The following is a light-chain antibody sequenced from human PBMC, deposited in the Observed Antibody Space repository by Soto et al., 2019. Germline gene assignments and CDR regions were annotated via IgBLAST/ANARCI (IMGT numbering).Light chain of an antibody. Sequence: EIVLTQSPATLSLSPGEGATLSCWASQSVSNFLAWYQQKPGQAPRLLIYGASSRDTGIPDRFSGSGSGTDFTLTISRLEPEDFAVYYCQQFGTSPKTFGQGTKVDIK. CDR2: GAS. CDR3: QQFGTSPKT. CDR1: QSVSNF. V-gene: IGKV3-20*01. J-gene: IGKJ1*01.